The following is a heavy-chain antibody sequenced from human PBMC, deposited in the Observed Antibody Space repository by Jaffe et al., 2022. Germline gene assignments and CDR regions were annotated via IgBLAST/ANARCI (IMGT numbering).Heavy chain of an antibody. CDR2: IYTSGST. CDR3: ARLGFRGVYYYYYYMDV. CDR1: GGSISSGSYY. Sequence: QVQLQESGPGLVKPSQTLSLTCTVSGGSISSGSYYWSWIRQPAGKGLEWIGRIYTSGSTNYNPSLKSRVTISVDTSKNQFSLKLSSVTAADTAVYYCARLGFRGVYYYYYYMDVWGKGTTVTVSS. J-gene: IGHJ6*03. V-gene: IGHV4-61*02. D-gene: IGHD3-10*01.